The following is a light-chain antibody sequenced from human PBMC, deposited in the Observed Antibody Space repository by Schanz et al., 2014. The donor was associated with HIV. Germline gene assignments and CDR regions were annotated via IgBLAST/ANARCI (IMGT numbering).Light chain of an antibody. CDR2: DVS. CDR1: SSDVGGYNY. CDR3: SSYAGSSPYWV. J-gene: IGLJ3*02. Sequence: QSALTQPASVSGSPGQSITISCTGTSSDVGGYNYVSWYQQHPGKAPKLMIYDVSNRPSGVSNRFSGSKSGTTASLTVSGLQAEDEADYYCSSYAGSSPYWVFGGGTKVTVL. V-gene: IGLV2-14*03.